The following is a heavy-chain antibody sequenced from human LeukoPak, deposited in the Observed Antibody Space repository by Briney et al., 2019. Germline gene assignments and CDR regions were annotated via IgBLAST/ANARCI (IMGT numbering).Heavy chain of an antibody. D-gene: IGHD3-10*01. CDR3: ARGPSITMVRAAQWDYYLDV. J-gene: IGHJ6*03. CDR2: INPSGGST. CDR1: GYTFTSYY. V-gene: IGHV1-46*01. Sequence: ASVKVSCKASGYTFTSYYVHWVRQAPGQGLEWMGLINPSGGSTNYAQKFQGRGTMTRDTATSTVYMELSSLRSEDTAAYYCARGPSITMVRAAQWDYYLDVWGKGTTVTISS.